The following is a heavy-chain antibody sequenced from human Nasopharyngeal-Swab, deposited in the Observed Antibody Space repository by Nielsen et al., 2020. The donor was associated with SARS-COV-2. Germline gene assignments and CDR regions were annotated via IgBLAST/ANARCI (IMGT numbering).Heavy chain of an antibody. J-gene: IGHJ4*02. CDR3: ARHRFGIAVADSDY. D-gene: IGHD6-19*01. V-gene: IGHV3-21*01. CDR2: ISSSSSYI. Sequence: VRQAPGKGLEWVSSISSSSSYIYYADSVKGRFTTSRDNAKNSLYLQMNSLRAEDTAVYYCARHRFGIAVADSDYWGQGTLVTVSS.